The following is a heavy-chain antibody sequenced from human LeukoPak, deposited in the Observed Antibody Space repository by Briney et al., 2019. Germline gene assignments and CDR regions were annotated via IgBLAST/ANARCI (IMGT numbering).Heavy chain of an antibody. V-gene: IGHV4-59*08. CDR2: IYYSGST. J-gene: IGHJ6*03. D-gene: IGHD6-6*01. CDR3: ATASSSSVYYYYYMDV. CDR1: GGSISSYY. Sequence: SETLSLTCSVSGGSISSYYWSWIRQPPGKGLEWIGDIYYSGSTNCNPSLKSRVTISVDTSKNQFSLKLSSVTAADTAVYYCATASSSSVYYYYYMDVWGKGTTVTVSS.